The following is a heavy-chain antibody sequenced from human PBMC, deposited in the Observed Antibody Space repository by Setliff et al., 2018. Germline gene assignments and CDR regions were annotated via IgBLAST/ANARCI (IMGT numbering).Heavy chain of an antibody. CDR1: GGSLSDYY. D-gene: IGHD3-3*01. J-gene: IGHJ6*03. V-gene: IGHV4-34*01. CDR2: ISNSGGT. Sequence: PSETLSLTCGGYGGSLSDYYWSWIRQPPGKGLEWIGSISNSGGTYYNPSLKSRVTISVDTSKNQFSLKLSSVTAADTAVYYCARHLDDFWSGYYYYYYYMDVWGKGTTVTVSS. CDR3: ARHLDDFWSGYYYYYYYMDV.